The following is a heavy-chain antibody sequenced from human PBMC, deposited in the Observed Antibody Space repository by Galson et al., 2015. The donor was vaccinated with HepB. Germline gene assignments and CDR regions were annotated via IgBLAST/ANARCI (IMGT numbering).Heavy chain of an antibody. V-gene: IGHV2-5*02. D-gene: IGHD3-9*01. Sequence: PALVKPTQTLTLTCILSGFSITTDYTGVGWIRQPPGKALEWLALIYWDGNKYCSPSLKSRLGITTDTSENQVVLKMTNMDPVDTATYYCGHTAGWLADSWGQGTPVTVSS. CDR2: IYWDGNK. CDR1: GFSITTDYTG. CDR3: GHTAGWLADS. J-gene: IGHJ4*02.